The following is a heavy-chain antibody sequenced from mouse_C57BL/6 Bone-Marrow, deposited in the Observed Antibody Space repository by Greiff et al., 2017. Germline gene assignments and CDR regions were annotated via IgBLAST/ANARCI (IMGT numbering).Heavy chain of an antibody. V-gene: IGHV5-4*01. CDR2: ISDGGSYT. CDR3: ARDSVPPLLLRSYWYFDV. CDR1: GFTFSSYA. J-gene: IGHJ1*03. Sequence: EVKLVESGGGLVKPGGSLKLSCAASGFTFSSYAMSWVRQTPEKRLEWVATISDGGSYTYYPDNVKGRFTISRDNAKNNLYLQMSHLKSEDTAMXYCARDSVPPLLLRSYWYFDVWGTGTTVTVSS. D-gene: IGHD1-1*01.